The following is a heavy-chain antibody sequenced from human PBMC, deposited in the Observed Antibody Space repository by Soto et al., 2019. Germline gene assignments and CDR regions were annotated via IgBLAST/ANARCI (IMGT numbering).Heavy chain of an antibody. Sequence: LSLTCTVSGGSISSYYWSWIRQPAGKGLEWIGRIYTSGSTNYNPSLKSRVTMSVDTSKNQFSLKLSSVTAADTAVYYCARDRAGVLLWFGDLGYYYGMDVWGQGTTVTVS. CDR3: ARDRAGVLLWFGDLGYYYGMDV. V-gene: IGHV4-4*07. CDR2: IYTSGST. D-gene: IGHD3-10*01. J-gene: IGHJ6*02. CDR1: GGSISSYY.